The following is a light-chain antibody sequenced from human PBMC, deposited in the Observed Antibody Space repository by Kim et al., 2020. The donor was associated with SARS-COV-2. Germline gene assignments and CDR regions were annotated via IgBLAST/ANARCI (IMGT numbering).Light chain of an antibody. Sequence: SGHTITSTFHPSSLSSYSSISSPQKPGPAPVLVIYLNNNRPSAFPARFSGSSSCNTSSLTITGAQAEDEADYSFNSRDSSANPSLFGGGTQLTVL. V-gene: IGLV3-19*01. CDR2: LNN. CDR1: SLSSYS. J-gene: IGLJ2*01. CDR3: NSRDSSANPSL.